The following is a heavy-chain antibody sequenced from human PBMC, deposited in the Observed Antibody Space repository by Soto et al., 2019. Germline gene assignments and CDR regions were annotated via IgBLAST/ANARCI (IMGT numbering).Heavy chain of an antibody. CDR3: AKAPWNLAHTAYFDF. D-gene: IGHD1-1*01. Sequence: QVRLVESGGGVVQPGRSLRLSCAASGFTFSSFAMHWVRQAPGKGLEWVAGITSDGTKEYYADSVRGRFTISRDNSGNTGYLHMNSLVGDDTVVYYCAKAPWNLAHTAYFDFWGQGTLVTVSS. J-gene: IGHJ4*02. V-gene: IGHV3-30-3*01. CDR1: GFTFSSFA. CDR2: ITSDGTKE.